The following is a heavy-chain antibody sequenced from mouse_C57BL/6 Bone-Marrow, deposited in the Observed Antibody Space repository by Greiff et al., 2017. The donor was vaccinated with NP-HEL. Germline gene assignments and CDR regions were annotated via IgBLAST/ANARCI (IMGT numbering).Heavy chain of an antibody. Sequence: VQLQQSGAELVRPGASVKLSCTASGFNIKDDYMHWVKQRPEQGLEWIGWIDPENGDTVYASKFQGKATITADTSSNTAYLQLSSLTSEDTAVYYCTTYYGSSLYAMDYWGQGTSVTVSS. CDR2: IDPENGDT. D-gene: IGHD1-1*01. J-gene: IGHJ4*01. V-gene: IGHV14-4*01. CDR3: TTYYGSSLYAMDY. CDR1: GFNIKDDY.